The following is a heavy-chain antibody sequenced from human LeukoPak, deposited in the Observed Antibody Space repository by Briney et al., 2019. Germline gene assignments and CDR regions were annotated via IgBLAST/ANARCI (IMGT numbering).Heavy chain of an antibody. CDR2: INPSGGST. CDR1: GYTFTSYY. CDR3: ARDPPIEYSSSSGPALNFDY. Sequence: ASVNVSCKASGYTFTSYYMHWVRQAPGQGLEWMGIINPSGGSTSYAQKFQGRVTMTRDTSTSTVYMELSSLRSEDTAVYYCARDPPIEYSSSSGPALNFDYWGQGTLVTVSS. V-gene: IGHV1-46*01. J-gene: IGHJ4*02. D-gene: IGHD6-6*01.